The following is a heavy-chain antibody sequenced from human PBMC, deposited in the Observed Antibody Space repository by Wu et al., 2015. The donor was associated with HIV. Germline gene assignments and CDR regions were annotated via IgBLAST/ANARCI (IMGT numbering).Heavy chain of an antibody. CDR3: ASSSLGYYLPFDY. V-gene: IGHV1-2*02. J-gene: IGHJ4*02. CDR2: INPNSGAT. CDR1: GYSFTGYY. Sequence: QVQLVQSGAEMKKPGASVRVSCKASGYSFTGYYLQWVRQAPGQGLEWMGWINPNSGATNYAQKFQGRVTMTRDTSISTAYMEVNGLRFDDTAVYYCASSSLGYYLPFDYWGQGTLVTVSS. D-gene: IGHD3-3*01.